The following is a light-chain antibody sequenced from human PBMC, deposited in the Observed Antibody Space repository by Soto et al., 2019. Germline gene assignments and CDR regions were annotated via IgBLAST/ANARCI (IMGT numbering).Light chain of an antibody. V-gene: IGKV3-15*01. CDR1: QSVSIN. Sequence: EIVMTQSPVTLSVSPGERATLFCRASQSVSINLAWYQQNPGQAPRLLIYGASTRATGVPARFSGSGSGTEFTLTINSLQSEDFALYYCQQYSNWAPITFGQGTRLEIK. J-gene: IGKJ5*01. CDR2: GAS. CDR3: QQYSNWAPIT.